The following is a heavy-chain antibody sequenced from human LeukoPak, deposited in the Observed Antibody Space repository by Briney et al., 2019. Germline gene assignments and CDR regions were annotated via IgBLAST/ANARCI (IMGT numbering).Heavy chain of an antibody. CDR2: IYYSGST. CDR1: GGSISSSSYY. D-gene: IGHD6-13*01. V-gene: IGHV4-39*01. J-gene: IGHJ4*02. Sequence: SETLSLTCTVSGGSISSSSYYWGWIRQPPGKGLEWIGSIYYSGSTYYNPSLKSRVTISVDTSKNQFSLKLSSVTAADTAVYYCARQTLRSSSWYFSPPAGDFDYWGQGTLVTVSS. CDR3: ARQTLRSSSWYFSPPAGDFDY.